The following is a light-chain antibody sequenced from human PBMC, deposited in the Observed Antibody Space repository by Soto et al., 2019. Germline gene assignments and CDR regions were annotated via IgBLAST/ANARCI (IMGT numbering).Light chain of an antibody. V-gene: IGKV3-20*01. CDR3: QQYGSSSGST. CDR1: QSVSSSY. J-gene: IGKJ5*01. CDR2: GAS. Sequence: EIVLTQSPGTLSLSPGERATLSCRASQSVSSSYLAWYQQKPGQAPRLLIYGASSRATGIPDRFSGSGSGTDFTLTISRLEPEDFAVYYCQQYGSSSGSTFCQGTRLEIK.